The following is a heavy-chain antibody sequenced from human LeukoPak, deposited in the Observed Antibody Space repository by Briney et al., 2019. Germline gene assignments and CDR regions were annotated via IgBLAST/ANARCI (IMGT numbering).Heavy chain of an antibody. V-gene: IGHV3-9*01. J-gene: IGHJ3*02. CDR3: AKDTEGRTHDAFDI. D-gene: IGHD1-14*01. CDR1: GFTFDDYA. Sequence: GRSLRLSCAASGFTFDDYAMHWVRQAPGKGLEWVSGISWNSGSIGYADSVKGRFTISRDNAKNSLYLQMNSLRAEDTALYYCAKDTEGRTHDAFDIWGQGTMVTVSS. CDR2: ISWNSGSI.